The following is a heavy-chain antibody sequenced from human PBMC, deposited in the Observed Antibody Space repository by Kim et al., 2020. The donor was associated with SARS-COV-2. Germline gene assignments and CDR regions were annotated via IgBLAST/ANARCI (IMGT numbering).Heavy chain of an antibody. Sequence: SVKVSCKASGGTFSSYAISWVRQAPGQGLEWMGGIIPIFGTANYAQKFQGRVTITADESTSAAYMELSSLRSEDTAGYCCAKHWVGYYYYGMDVWGQGTTVTVSS. D-gene: IGHD7-27*01. J-gene: IGHJ6*02. CDR2: IIPIFGTA. CDR3: AKHWVGYYYYGMDV. CDR1: GGTFSSYA. V-gene: IGHV1-69*13.